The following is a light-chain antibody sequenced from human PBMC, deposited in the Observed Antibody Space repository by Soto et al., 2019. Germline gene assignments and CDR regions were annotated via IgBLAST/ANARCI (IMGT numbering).Light chain of an antibody. CDR2: DAS. CDR3: QQCCNSTLT. CDR1: QRLXSW. J-gene: IGKJ1*01. V-gene: IGKV1-5*01. Sequence: TQSPCTLSASLGDSVTISCRASQRLXSWLAWYQQKPGKAPKLLXYDASSFHTGIPASFSGSGSGTDFTRPISRREPEYCDGYYWQQCCNSTLTFGQGTKVDIK.